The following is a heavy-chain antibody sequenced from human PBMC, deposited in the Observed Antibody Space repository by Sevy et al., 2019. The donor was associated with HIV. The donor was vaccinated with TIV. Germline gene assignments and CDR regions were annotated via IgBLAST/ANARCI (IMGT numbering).Heavy chain of an antibody. J-gene: IGHJ6*02. D-gene: IGHD6-13*01. V-gene: IGHV3-23*01. CDR3: AKGKQQLVRDYYYYGMDV. Sequence: GGSLRLSCAASGFTFSSYAMSWVRQAPGKGLGWVAAISGSGGSTYYADSVKGRFTISRDNSKNTLYLQMNSLRAEDTAVYYCAKGKQQLVRDYYYYGMDVWGQGTTVTVSS. CDR2: ISGSGGST. CDR1: GFTFSSYA.